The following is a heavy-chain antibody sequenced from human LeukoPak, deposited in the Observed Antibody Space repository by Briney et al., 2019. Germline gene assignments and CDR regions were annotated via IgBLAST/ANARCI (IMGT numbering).Heavy chain of an antibody. D-gene: IGHD3-10*01. J-gene: IGHJ4*01. CDR2: INYSGTI. V-gene: IGHV4-39*01. Sequence: SETLSLTCTVSSGSFSSSSYFCGWIRQSPGMGLEWIATINYSGTIYYNPSLKSRVTTSVDTSRNQFSLKLTSVTAADTAVYYCARLRGGVQLWGDWGQGALVTVSS. CDR1: SGSFSSSSYF. CDR3: ARLRGGVQLWGD.